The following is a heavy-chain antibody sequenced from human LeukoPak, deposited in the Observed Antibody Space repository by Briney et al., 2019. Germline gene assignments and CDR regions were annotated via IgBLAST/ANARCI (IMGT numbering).Heavy chain of an antibody. CDR3: ARDRDYLRDFYGTNAYYDAFDI. CDR1: GGSISSYY. Sequence: SETLSLTCTVSGGSISSYYWSWIRQPPGKGLEWIGYIYYSGSTNYNPSLKSRVTISVDTSKNQFSLKLSSVTAADTAVYYCARDRDYLRDFYGTNAYYDAFDIWGPGTMVIVSS. CDR2: IYYSGST. J-gene: IGHJ3*02. V-gene: IGHV4-59*01. D-gene: IGHD3-22*01.